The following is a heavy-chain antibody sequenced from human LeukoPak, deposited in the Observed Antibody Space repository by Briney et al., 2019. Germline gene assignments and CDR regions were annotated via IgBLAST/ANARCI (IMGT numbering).Heavy chain of an antibody. CDR3: AIGGYSYGYSPKYFDY. CDR2: IYSGGST. D-gene: IGHD5-18*01. V-gene: IGHV3-53*01. CDR1: GFTVSSNY. Sequence: PGGSLRLSCAASGFTVSSNYMSWVRQAPGKGLEWVSVIYSGGSTYYADSVKGRFTISRDNSKNTLYLQMNSLRAEDTAVYYCAIGGYSYGYSPKYFDYWGQGTLVTVSS. J-gene: IGHJ4*02.